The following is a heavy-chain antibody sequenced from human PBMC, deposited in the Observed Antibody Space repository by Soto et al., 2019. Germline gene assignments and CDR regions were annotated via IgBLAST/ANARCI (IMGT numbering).Heavy chain of an antibody. Sequence: LRLSCETSGFTFSKYWMHWVRQAPGKGLVWVSGISSDGSTTTYADSVKGRLTISRDNAKNTLFLQMHSLRAEDTALYYCARLAATTPFDYWGQGTRVTVSS. J-gene: IGHJ4*02. V-gene: IGHV3-74*01. D-gene: IGHD6-25*01. CDR1: GFTFSKYW. CDR3: ARLAATTPFDY. CDR2: ISSDGSTT.